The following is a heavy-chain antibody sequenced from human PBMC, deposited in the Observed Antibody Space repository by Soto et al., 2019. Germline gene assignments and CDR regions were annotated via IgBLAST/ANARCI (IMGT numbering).Heavy chain of an antibody. CDR3: FDP. CDR2: IKSKTDGGTT. CDR1: GFTSSNAW. V-gene: IGHV3-15*01. J-gene: IGHJ5*02. Sequence: VGSLRLSCAASGFTSSNAWMSWVRQAPGKGLEWVGRIKSKTDGGTTDYAAPVKGTSHLELSSLTSDDTAVYYCARMASAGTLNWFDPWGQGTLVTVSS. D-gene: IGHD6-13*01.